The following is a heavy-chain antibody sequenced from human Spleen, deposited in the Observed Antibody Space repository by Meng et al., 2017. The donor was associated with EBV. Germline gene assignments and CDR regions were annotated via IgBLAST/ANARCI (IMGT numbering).Heavy chain of an antibody. CDR3: ATGWGKTNY. V-gene: IGHV4-34*12. D-gene: IGHD3-16*01. Sequence: QGQLQQWGAGLLKPSETLSLPCAVYGESFSAYYWRWIRQPPGRGLEWIGDVIHSGNTSYSPSLKSRVTISVDTSKSQFSLKLRSMTAADTAVYYCATGWGKTNYWGQGTLVTVSS. CDR1: GESFSAYY. CDR2: VIHSGNT. J-gene: IGHJ4*02.